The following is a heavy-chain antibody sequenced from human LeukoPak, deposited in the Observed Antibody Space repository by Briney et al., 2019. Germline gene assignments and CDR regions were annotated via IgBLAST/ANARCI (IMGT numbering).Heavy chain of an antibody. J-gene: IGHJ3*02. V-gene: IGHV4-61*02. D-gene: IGHD3-3*01. Sequence: SQTLSLTCTGSGGSISSGSYYWSWIRQPAGEGLEWIGRIYTSGSTNYNPSLKSRVTISVDTSKNQFSLKLSSVTAADTAVYYCARDLGWLLAFDIWGQGTMVTVSS. CDR3: ARDLGWLLAFDI. CDR1: GGSISSGSYY. CDR2: IYTSGST.